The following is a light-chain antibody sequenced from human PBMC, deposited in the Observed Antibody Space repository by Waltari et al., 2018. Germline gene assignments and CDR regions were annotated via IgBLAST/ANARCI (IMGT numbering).Light chain of an antibody. CDR2: QDS. CDR3: QAWDSSHVV. V-gene: IGLV3-1*01. Sequence: SYELTQPPSVSVSPGQTASITCSGDKLGDKYACWYQQKPGQSPVLVIYQDSKRPSGIPELFSGSNSGNKATLTISGTQAMDEADYYCQAWDSSHVVFGGGTKLTVL. J-gene: IGLJ2*01. CDR1: KLGDKY.